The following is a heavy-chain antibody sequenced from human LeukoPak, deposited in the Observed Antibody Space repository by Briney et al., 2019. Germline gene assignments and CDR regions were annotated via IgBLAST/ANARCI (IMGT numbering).Heavy chain of an antibody. V-gene: IGHV1-8*03. CDR3: ATGRVLGVGRGYNSTY. CDR1: GYTLTSYD. CDR2: MNPNSDNT. J-gene: IGHJ4*02. Sequence: ASVKVSCKASGYTLTSYDTNWVRQATGQGLGWMGWMNPNSDNTGYAQKFQGRVTITRHTSISTAYMELGSLISAHTAVYYCATGRVLGVGRGYNSTYWGEGTLVTVSS. D-gene: IGHD1-20*01.